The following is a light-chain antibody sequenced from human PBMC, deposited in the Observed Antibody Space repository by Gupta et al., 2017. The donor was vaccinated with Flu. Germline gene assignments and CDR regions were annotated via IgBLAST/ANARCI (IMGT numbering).Light chain of an antibody. CDR2: AAS. Sequence: DIQMTQSPSSLSASVGDSVTIPCRASQRIINYVNWYQQKPGKAPNLLIYAASTLRSGVPSRFSGRGSGTDFILTITSLQPEDFATYYCQQTYRAPFTFGPGTKLDVK. J-gene: IGKJ3*01. CDR1: QRIINY. V-gene: IGKV1-39*01. CDR3: QQTYRAPFT.